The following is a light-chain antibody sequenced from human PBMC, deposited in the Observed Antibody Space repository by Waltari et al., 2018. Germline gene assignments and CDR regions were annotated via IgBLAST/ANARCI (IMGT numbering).Light chain of an antibody. CDR3: QQHNNWPRRT. V-gene: IGKV3-11*01. J-gene: IGKJ5*01. CDR1: QNIATY. CDR2: DSS. Sequence: EIVLTQSPGTLSLSPGETATLSCRASQNIATYLARFQQRPGQAPRLLIYDSSNRAPDIPARFSGSGSGTDFTLTITSLEAEDFGIYYCQQHNNWPRRTFGQGARLDIK.